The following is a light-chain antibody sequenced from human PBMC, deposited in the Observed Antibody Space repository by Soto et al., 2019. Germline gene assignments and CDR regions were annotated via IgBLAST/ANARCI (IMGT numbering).Light chain of an antibody. Sequence: QSVLTQPPPASGTPGQRVTISCSGSSSNIGSNYVYWYRQLPGTAPNVLIYRNDERPSGVPDRFSGSKSGSSASLAISGLRSEDEADYYCSAWDDSLSGPVFGRGTKLTVL. CDR1: SSNIGSNY. CDR2: RND. J-gene: IGLJ3*02. V-gene: IGLV1-47*01. CDR3: SAWDDSLSGPV.